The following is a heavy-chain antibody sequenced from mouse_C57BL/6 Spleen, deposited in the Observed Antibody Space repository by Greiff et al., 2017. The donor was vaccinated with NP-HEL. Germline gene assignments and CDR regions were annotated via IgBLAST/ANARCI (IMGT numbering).Heavy chain of an antibody. CDR3: ALGALYYFDY. D-gene: IGHD3-1*01. CDR2: ISDGGSYT. Sequence: DVMLVESGGGLVKPGGSLKLSCAASGFTFSSYAMSWVRQTPEKRLEWVATISDGGSYTYYPDNVKGRFTISRDNAKNNLYLQMSHLKSEDTAMYYCALGALYYFDYWGQGTTLTVSS. CDR1: GFTFSSYA. J-gene: IGHJ2*01. V-gene: IGHV5-4*03.